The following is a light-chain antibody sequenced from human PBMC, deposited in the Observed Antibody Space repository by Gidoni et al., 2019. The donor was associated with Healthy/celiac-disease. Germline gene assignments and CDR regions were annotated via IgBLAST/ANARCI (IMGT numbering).Light chain of an antibody. V-gene: IGKV4-1*01. J-gene: IGKJ1*01. Sequence: DIVMTRSPDYLAVSLCERATINCKSSQSVLYSSNNKNYLAWYQQKPGQPPKLLIYWASTRESGVPDRFSGSGSGTDFTLTISSLQAEDVAVYYCQQYYSTPWTFGQGTKVEIK. CDR2: WAS. CDR3: QQYYSTPWT. CDR1: QSVLYSSNNKNY.